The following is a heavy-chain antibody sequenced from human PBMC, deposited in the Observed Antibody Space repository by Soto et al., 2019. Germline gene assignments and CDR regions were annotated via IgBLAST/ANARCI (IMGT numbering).Heavy chain of an antibody. CDR3: ARFFFGGESESYYSYMDV. CDR1: GGSISSYY. CDR2: IYYSGST. J-gene: IGHJ6*03. D-gene: IGHD3-3*01. V-gene: IGHV4-59*12. Sequence: SETLSLTCTVSGGSISSYYWSWIRQPPGKGLEWIGYIYYSGSTNYNPSLKSRVTISVDTSKNQFSLKLSSVTAADTAVYYCARFFFGGESESYYSYMDVGGKGTTVTVPS.